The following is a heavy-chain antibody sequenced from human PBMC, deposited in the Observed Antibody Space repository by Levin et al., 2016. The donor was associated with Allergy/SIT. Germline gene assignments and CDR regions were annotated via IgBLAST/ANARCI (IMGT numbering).Heavy chain of an antibody. J-gene: IGHJ4*02. CDR2: ISSSSSYI. CDR3: ARNYYDSSGYYYLVHFDY. V-gene: IGHV3-21*01. D-gene: IGHD3-22*01. Sequence: WIRQPPGKGLEWVSSISSSSSYIYYADSVKGRFTISRDNAKNSLYLQMNSLRAEDTAVYYCARNYYDSSGYYYLVHFDYWGQGTLVTVSS.